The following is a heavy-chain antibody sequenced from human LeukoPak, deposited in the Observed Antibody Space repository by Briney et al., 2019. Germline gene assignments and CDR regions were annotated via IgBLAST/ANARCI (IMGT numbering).Heavy chain of an antibody. D-gene: IGHD3-16*01. CDR1: GYTFTSYY. J-gene: IGHJ4*02. CDR3: ARDRSRGVFDY. Sequence: ASVKVSCKASGYTFTSYYMRWVRQAPGQGLEWMGGIIPIFGTANYAQKFQGRVTMTRDTSTSTVYMELSSLRSEDTAVYYCARDRSRGVFDYWGQGTLVTVSS. V-gene: IGHV1-46*01. CDR2: IIPIFGTA.